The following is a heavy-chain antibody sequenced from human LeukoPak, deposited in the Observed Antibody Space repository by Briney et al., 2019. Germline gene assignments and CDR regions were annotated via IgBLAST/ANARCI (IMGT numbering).Heavy chain of an antibody. CDR2: ISWNSGSI. J-gene: IGHJ4*02. D-gene: IGHD3-3*01. CDR1: GFTFDDYA. CDR3: ARGGVVIDY. Sequence: PGGSLRLSCAASGFTFDDYAMHWVRQAPGKGLEWVSGISWNSGSIGYADSVKGRFTISRDNAKNSLYLQMNSLRAEDMALYYCARGGVVIDYWGQGTLVTVSS. V-gene: IGHV3-9*03.